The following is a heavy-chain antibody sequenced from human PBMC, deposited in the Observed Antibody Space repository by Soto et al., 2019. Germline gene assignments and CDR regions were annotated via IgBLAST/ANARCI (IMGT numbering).Heavy chain of an antibody. D-gene: IGHD3-22*01. CDR2: ITISSRGI. CDR1: GFTFARYS. J-gene: IGHJ4*02. CDR3: ARDYYYDSSGYSPLDY. V-gene: IGHV3-21*01. Sequence: GGSLRLSCAASGFTFARYSMNWVRQAPGKGLEWVSSITISSRGINYADSVKGRFTISRDNAKNSVYLQMNSLRAEDTAVYYCARDYYYDSSGYSPLDYWGQGTLVTVSS.